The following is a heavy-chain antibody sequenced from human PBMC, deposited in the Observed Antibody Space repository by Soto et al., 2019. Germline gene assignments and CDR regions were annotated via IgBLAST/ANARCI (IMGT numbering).Heavy chain of an antibody. CDR1: GYTFTSYG. D-gene: IGHD3-22*01. J-gene: IGHJ4*02. Sequence: ASVKVSCKASGYTFTSYGISWVRQAPGQGLEWMGWISAYNGNTNYAQKLQGRVTMTTDTSTSTAYMELRSLRSDDTAVYYCARDRYTYYYDSSGYDYWGQGTLVTVSS. CDR3: ARDRYTYYYDSSGYDY. CDR2: ISAYNGNT. V-gene: IGHV1-18*01.